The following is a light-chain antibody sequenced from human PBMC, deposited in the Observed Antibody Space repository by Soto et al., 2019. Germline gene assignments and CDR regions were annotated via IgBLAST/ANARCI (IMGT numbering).Light chain of an antibody. CDR3: HQRSSWPIT. Sequence: EIVLTQSPATLSLSPGEKATLSCRASQSVSNYLAWYQEKPGQAPRLLIYDAFNSATGIPARFSGSGSGTDFTLTISSLEPEDFAVYYCHQRSSWPITFGQGTRLEIK. J-gene: IGKJ5*01. CDR1: QSVSNY. CDR2: DAF. V-gene: IGKV3-11*01.